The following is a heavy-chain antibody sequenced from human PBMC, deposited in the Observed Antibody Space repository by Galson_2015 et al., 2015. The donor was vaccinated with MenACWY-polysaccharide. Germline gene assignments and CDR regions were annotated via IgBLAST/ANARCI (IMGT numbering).Heavy chain of an antibody. Sequence: SLRLSCAVSGFTFTNTDMSWVRQAPGKGLEWVSSFSDGGGSTYYADSVKGRFAISRDNSKNVMYLQMNSLRAEDTAVYYCAKMSWDPRGGGGDYWGQGTLVTVSS. CDR3: AKMSWDPRGGGGDY. CDR2: FSDGGGST. V-gene: IGHV3-23*01. CDR1: GFTFTNTD. J-gene: IGHJ4*02. D-gene: IGHD1-26*01.